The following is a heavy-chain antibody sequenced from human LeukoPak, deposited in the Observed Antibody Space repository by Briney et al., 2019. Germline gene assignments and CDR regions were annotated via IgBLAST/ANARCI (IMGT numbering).Heavy chain of an antibody. CDR3: ARAMGYYYDSSDAFDI. D-gene: IGHD3-22*01. CDR2: ISAYNGNT. Sequence: ASVKVSCKASGYTFNSYGISWVRQAPGQGLEWMGWISAYNGNTNYAQKFQGRVTKTTDTSTSTAYMELRSLRSDDTAVHYCARAMGYYYDSSDAFDIWGQGTIVTVSS. V-gene: IGHV1-18*01. J-gene: IGHJ3*02. CDR1: GYTFNSYG.